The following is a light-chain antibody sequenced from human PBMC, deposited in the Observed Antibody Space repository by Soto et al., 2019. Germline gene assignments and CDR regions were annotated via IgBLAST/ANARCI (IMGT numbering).Light chain of an antibody. J-gene: IGKJ5*01. Sequence: EMVLTRSPGTRSLCPGEGATLSCRASQSVSSSHLAWYQHKPGQAPRLLIYDASNRATGIPARFSGSGSGTDFTLTISSLEPEDFAVYYCQQYYNWPRTFGQGTRLEIK. V-gene: IGKV3-20*01. CDR2: DAS. CDR1: QSVSSSH. CDR3: QQYYNWPRT.